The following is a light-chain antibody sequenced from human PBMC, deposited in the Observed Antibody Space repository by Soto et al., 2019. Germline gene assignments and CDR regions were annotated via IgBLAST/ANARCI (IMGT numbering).Light chain of an antibody. CDR2: GNS. J-gene: IGLJ2*01. CDR1: SSNIGAGYD. Sequence: QSVLTQPPSVSGAPGQRVTISCTGSSSNIGAGYDVHWYQQLPGTAPKLLIYGNSNRPSGVPDRCSGSKSGTSASLAITGLQAADEADYYCQSYDSSLSGYVVFGGGTKLTVL. V-gene: IGLV1-40*01. CDR3: QSYDSSLSGYVV.